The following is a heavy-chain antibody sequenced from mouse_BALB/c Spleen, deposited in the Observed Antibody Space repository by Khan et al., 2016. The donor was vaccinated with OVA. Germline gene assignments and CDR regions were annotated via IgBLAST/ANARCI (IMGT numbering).Heavy chain of an antibody. CDR3: TRNGSSYDAMDY. J-gene: IGHJ4*01. CDR1: GYTFTSYW. CDR2: IYPSDSYT. V-gene: IGHV1-69*02. D-gene: IGHD1-1*01. Sequence: QVQLQQPGAELVRPGASVKLSCKASGYTFTSYWINWVKQRPGQGLEWIGNIYPSDSYTTYNQKFKDKATLTVDKSSSTAYMQLSSPTSEDSAVYYCTRNGSSYDAMDYWGQGTSVTVSS.